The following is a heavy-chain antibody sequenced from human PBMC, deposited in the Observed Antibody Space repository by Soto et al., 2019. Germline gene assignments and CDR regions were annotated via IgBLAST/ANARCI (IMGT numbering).Heavy chain of an antibody. Sequence: GSLRLFCDHSGFTFSADWMHWVRQVPGKGLIWVSRISDDGSTTTYADSVKGRFTISRDNAKNTLYLQMNSLRADDTGLYYCTRGPRVSSTGTGAHWGQGTLVTVSS. D-gene: IGHD1-1*01. CDR1: GFTFSADW. CDR2: ISDDGSTT. V-gene: IGHV3-74*01. J-gene: IGHJ4*02. CDR3: TRGPRVSSTGTGAH.